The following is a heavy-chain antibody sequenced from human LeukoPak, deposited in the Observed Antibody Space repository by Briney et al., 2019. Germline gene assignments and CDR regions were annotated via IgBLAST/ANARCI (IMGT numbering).Heavy chain of an antibody. D-gene: IGHD2-15*01. Sequence: GGSLRLSCAASGFTFSSYGMHWVRQAPGKGLEWVAFIRYDGSNKYYADSVKGRFTISRDDSKNTLYLQMTSLSTDDTAVYYCARDRGGYCSGGTCYPSRGDAFDIWGQGTMVTVSS. V-gene: IGHV3-30*02. CDR3: ARDRGGYCSGGTCYPSRGDAFDI. J-gene: IGHJ3*02. CDR2: IRYDGSNK. CDR1: GFTFSSYG.